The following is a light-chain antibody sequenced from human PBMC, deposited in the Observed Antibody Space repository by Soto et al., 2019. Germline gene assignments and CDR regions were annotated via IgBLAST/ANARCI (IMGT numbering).Light chain of an antibody. J-gene: IGKJ2*01. CDR3: QQSFITPPTT. Sequence: DVQTTQSPSSLSASVGDRVTITCRASQSVNNYLNWYQQKPGRAPNLLIYSASTLQSGVPSRFSGSGSGTDFTLTISSLQLEDFATYYCQQSFITPPTTFGQGTKVEIK. CDR2: SAS. V-gene: IGKV1-39*01. CDR1: QSVNNY.